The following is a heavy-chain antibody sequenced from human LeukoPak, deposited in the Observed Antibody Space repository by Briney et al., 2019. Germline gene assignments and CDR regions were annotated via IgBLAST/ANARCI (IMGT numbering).Heavy chain of an antibody. Sequence: ASVKVSCKASGYTFTVYFMHWVRQAPGQGLEWMGWNNPNSGGTNYAQKFQGRVTMTRDTSISTAYMELSRLRSDDTAVYYCAVVVVAANAFDIWGQGTMVTVSS. CDR2: NNPNSGGT. J-gene: IGHJ3*02. CDR3: AVVVVAANAFDI. D-gene: IGHD2-15*01. CDR1: GYTFTVYF. V-gene: IGHV1-2*02.